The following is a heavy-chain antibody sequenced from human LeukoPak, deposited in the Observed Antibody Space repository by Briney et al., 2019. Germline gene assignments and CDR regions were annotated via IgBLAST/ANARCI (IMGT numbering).Heavy chain of an antibody. Sequence: GGSLRLSCAASGFTFSDYYMSWLRQAPGKGLEWVSYISSIGSTIYYADSVKGRFTISSDNAKNSLYLQMNSLRAEDTALYFCASNFYFHGSGSSYDYWGQGTLVTVSS. CDR3: ASNFYFHGSGSSYDY. CDR2: ISSIGSTI. V-gene: IGHV3-11*01. CDR1: GFTFSDYY. J-gene: IGHJ4*02. D-gene: IGHD3-10*01.